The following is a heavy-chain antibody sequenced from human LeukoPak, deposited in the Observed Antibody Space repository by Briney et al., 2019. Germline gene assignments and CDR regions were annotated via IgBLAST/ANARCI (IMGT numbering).Heavy chain of an antibody. CDR1: GFTFSSCS. D-gene: IGHD3-9*01. CDR3: AKDISALNAFDI. V-gene: IGHV3-21*04. CDR2: ISSSSSYI. Sequence: GGSLRLSCAASGFTFSSCSMNWVRQAPGKGLEWVSSISSSSSYIYYADSVKGRFTISRDNAKSSLYLQMNSLRAEDTALYYCAKDISALNAFDIWGQGTMVTVSS. J-gene: IGHJ3*02.